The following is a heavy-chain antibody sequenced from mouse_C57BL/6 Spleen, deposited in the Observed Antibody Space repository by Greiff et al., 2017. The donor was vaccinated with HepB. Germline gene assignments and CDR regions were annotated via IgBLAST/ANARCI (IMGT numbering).Heavy chain of an antibody. V-gene: IGHV8-12*01. CDR2: IYWDDDK. D-gene: IGHD4-1*01. CDR1: GFSLRTSGMG. J-gene: IGHJ2*01. Sequence: QVTLKVSGPGILQSSQTLSLTCSFSGFSLRTSGMGVSWLRQPSGTGLEWLAHIYWDDDKRYNPSLKRRLTISKDTSRNQVFLTITSVDTADTATYYCARNWDVLYFDYWGQGTTLTVSS. CDR3: ARNWDVLYFDY.